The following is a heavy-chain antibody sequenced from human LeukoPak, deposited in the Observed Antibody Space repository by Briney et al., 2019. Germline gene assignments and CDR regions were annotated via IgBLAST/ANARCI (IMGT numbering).Heavy chain of an antibody. CDR3: AKRESSGSNYFDY. V-gene: IGHV3-53*01. CDR2: IVRSGGST. CDR1: GFTVSANY. D-gene: IGHD6-19*01. Sequence: GGSLRLSCAASGFTVSANYMNWVRQAPGKGLEWVSFIVRSGGSTYYADSVSGRFTISRDNSKNTLYLRMNSLRAEDTAIYYCAKRESSGSNYFDYWGQGTLVTVSS. J-gene: IGHJ4*02.